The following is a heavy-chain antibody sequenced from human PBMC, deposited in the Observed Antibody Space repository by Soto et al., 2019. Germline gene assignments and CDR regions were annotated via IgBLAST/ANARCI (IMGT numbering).Heavy chain of an antibody. V-gene: IGHV4-59*01. Sequence: SETLSLTCTVSGGSISSYYWSWIRQPPGKGLEWIGYIYYSGSTNSNPSLKSRVTISVDTSKNQFSLKLSSVTAADTAVYYCARDSKRGYSGYDKLDYWGQGTLVTVSS. CDR1: GGSISSYY. CDR3: ARDSKRGYSGYDKLDY. CDR2: IYYSGST. J-gene: IGHJ4*02. D-gene: IGHD5-12*01.